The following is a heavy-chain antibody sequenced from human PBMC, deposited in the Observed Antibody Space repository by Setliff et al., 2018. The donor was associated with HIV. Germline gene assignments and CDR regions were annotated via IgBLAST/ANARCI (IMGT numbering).Heavy chain of an antibody. J-gene: IGHJ5*02. CDR3: ARAISPQYYGNSGYYLA. CDR1: GGSISSGSYY. CDR2: IYTSGST. Sequence: SQTLSFTCTVSGGSISSGSYYWSWIRQPAGKGLEWIGRIYTSGSTKYNPSLKSRVTILVDTSKNQLSLKLSSVTAADTAVYYCARAISPQYYGNSGYYLAWGQGTLVTVSS. D-gene: IGHD3-22*01. V-gene: IGHV4-61*02.